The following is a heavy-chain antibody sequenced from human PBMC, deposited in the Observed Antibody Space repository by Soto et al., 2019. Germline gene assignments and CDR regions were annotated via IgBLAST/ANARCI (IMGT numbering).Heavy chain of an antibody. CDR3: AKDSYDILTGQKRYSDS. V-gene: IGHV3-43*01. J-gene: IGHJ4*02. D-gene: IGHD3-9*01. CDR1: GCTFNADI. CDR2: GSWDGGIT. Sequence: AGSLRLSCAASGCTFNADIMHWVRQAPRQGLGWGSLGSWDGGITYYGDSVKGRFTVSRNNSDNSLYLQMTSLRSDDTAFYSCAKDSYDILTGQKRYSDSWGQGTLVTVSS.